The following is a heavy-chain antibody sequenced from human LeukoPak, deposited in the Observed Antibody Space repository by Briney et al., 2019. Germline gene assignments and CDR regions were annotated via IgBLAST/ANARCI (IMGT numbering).Heavy chain of an antibody. CDR1: GYPIINGFY. CDR2: IIHRGTT. Sequence: PSETLSLTCTVSGYPIINGFYWGCIRQPAGKRLEWIGTIIHRGTTFYNPSLKSRVTISVATSKNQFSLKLNSVTAADTAVYYCARLPHCTGTTCYGGGYYSDYWGQGTLVTVSS. J-gene: IGHJ4*02. CDR3: ARLPHCTGTTCYGGGYYSDY. V-gene: IGHV4-38-2*02. D-gene: IGHD2-2*01.